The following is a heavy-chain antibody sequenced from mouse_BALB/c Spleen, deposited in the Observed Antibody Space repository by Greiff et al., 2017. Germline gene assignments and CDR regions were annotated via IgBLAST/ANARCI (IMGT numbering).Heavy chain of an antibody. Sequence: QVQLQQSGPGLVAPSPSLSITCTVSGFSFTSYGVHWVRQPPGKGLEWLGVIWAGGSTNYNSAHMSRLSISKDNSKSQVFLKMNSLQTDDTAMYYCARGLRYYAMDCWGQGTSVTVSS. V-gene: IGHV2-9*02. D-gene: IGHD2-4*01. J-gene: IGHJ4*01. CDR2: IWAGGST. CDR1: GFSFTSYG. CDR3: ARGLRYYAMDC.